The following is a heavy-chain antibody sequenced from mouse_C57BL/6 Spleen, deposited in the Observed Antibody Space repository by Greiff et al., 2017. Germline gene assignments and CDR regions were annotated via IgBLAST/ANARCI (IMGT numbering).Heavy chain of an antibody. J-gene: IGHJ4*01. CDR3: TRLRSPHYGSSSYYAMDY. Sequence: VQLQQSGAELVRPGASVTLSCKASGYTFTDYEMHWVKQTPVHGLEWIGAIDPETGGTAYTQKFKGTAILTANKSYSTAYMELRSLTSEDSAVYYCTRLRSPHYGSSSYYAMDYWGQGTSVTVSS. V-gene: IGHV1-15*01. CDR2: IDPETGGT. D-gene: IGHD1-1*01. CDR1: GYTFTDYE.